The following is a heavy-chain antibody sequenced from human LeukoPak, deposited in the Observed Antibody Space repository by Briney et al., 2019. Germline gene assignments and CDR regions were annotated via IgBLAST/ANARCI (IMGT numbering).Heavy chain of an antibody. V-gene: IGHV3-7*05. CDR2: IKADGSGA. CDR3: ARYTRPIDY. D-gene: IGHD6-13*01. Sequence: PGGPLRLSCAAPGIPFRSPWMSWVRQAPGKGLEWVATIKADGSGAYYVDSVKGRFTISRDNAKNSLYLQMNSLRAEDTAVYFCARYTRPIDYWGQGTLVTVSS. J-gene: IGHJ4*02. CDR1: GIPFRSPW.